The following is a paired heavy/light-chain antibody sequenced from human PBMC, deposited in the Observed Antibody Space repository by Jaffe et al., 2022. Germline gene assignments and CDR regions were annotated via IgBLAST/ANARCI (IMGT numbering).Light chain of an antibody. CDR1: KLGDQF. Sequence: SYELTQPPSVSVSPGQTATITCSGDKLGDQFAFWYQQKPGHSPVVVIYLDNKRPSGIPERFSGSSSGNTATLTISGTQIMDEADYYCQAWDSNIVVFGGGTKLTVL. J-gene: IGLJ2*01. CDR3: QAWDSNIVV. V-gene: IGLV3-1*01. CDR2: LDN.
Heavy chain of an antibody. Sequence: QVQLQESGPGLVKPSGTLSLTCAVSGASITISQWWSWIRQPPGKGLEWIGEIYPTGKTNYNPSFKSRVSMSIDKSKNQFSLNVSSVTAADTAVYYCATHEGSEREFDSWGQGSLVTISS. D-gene: IGHD1-1*01. V-gene: IGHV4-4*02. CDR3: ATHEGSEREFDS. J-gene: IGHJ4*02. CDR1: GASITISQW. CDR2: IYPTGKT.